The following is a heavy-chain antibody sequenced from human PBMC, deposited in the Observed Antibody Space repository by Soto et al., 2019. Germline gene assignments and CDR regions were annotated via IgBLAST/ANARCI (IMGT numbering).Heavy chain of an antibody. Sequence: PSETLSLTCAVYGGSFSGYYGSWIRTPPGKGLEWIGEINHSGSTNYNPSLKSRVTISVDTSKNQFSLKLSSVTAADTAVYYCARLKRGWFYNWFDPWGQGTLVTVSS. J-gene: IGHJ5*02. CDR1: GGSFSGYY. V-gene: IGHV4-34*01. CDR3: ARLKRGWFYNWFDP. D-gene: IGHD6-19*01. CDR2: INHSGST.